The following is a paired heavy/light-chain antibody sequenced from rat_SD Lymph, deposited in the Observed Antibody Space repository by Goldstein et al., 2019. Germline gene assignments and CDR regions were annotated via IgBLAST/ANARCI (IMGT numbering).Heavy chain of an antibody. V-gene: IGHV5-34*01. Sequence: EVQLVESGGGLVQPGRSLKLSCLASGFTFSNYGMNWIRQAPGKGLEWVASISSSSSYIYYADTVKGRFTISRDNAKNTLYLQMTSLRSEDTALYYCARRGYSGYFDYWGQGVMVTVSS. CDR3: ARRGYSGYFDY. J-gene: IGHJ2*01. CDR1: GFTFSNYG. D-gene: IGHD1-1*01. CDR2: ISSSSSYI.
Light chain of an antibody. CDR3: QQSWNDPPWT. Sequence: DTVLTQSPALAVSPGERVSISCRASEGVNSYMHWYQQKPGQQPKLLIYKASNLASGVPARFSGSGSGTDFTLTIDPVEADDTATYFCQQSWNDPPWTFGGGTKLELK. CDR2: KAS. J-gene: IGKJ1*01. CDR1: EGVNSY. V-gene: IGKV3S11*01.